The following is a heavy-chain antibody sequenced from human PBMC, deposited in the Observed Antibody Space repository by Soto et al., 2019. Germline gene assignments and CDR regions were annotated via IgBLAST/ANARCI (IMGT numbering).Heavy chain of an antibody. Sequence: SETLSLTCTVSGGSISRGGYYWSWIRQHPGKGLEWIGYIYHSGSTYYNPSLKSRVTISVDTSKNQFSLKLSSVTAADTAVYYCARLSGSSASVFDYWGQGTLVTVSS. CDR2: IYHSGST. J-gene: IGHJ4*02. CDR3: ARLSGSSASVFDY. CDR1: GGSISRGGYY. D-gene: IGHD6-6*01. V-gene: IGHV4-31*03.